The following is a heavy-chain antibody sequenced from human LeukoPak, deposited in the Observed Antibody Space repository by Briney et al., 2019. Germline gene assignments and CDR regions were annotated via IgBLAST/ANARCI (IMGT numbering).Heavy chain of an antibody. V-gene: IGHV3-23*01. CDR2: ISISGSKT. J-gene: IGHJ4*02. CDR1: EFDFSSHA. CDR3: ANEIRPNDY. D-gene: IGHD4-17*01. Sequence: GGSLRLSCAASEFDFSSHAMTWVRQAPGKGLEWVSAISISGSKTYYADSVKGRFTISRDNSKYTLYLRMNSLRAEDTAVYYCANEIRPNDYWGQGTQVTVSS.